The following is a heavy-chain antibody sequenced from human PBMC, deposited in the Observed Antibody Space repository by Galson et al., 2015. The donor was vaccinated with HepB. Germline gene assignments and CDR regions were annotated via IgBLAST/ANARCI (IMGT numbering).Heavy chain of an antibody. CDR2: IIPIFGTA. Sequence: SVKVSCKASGGTFSSYAISWVRQAPGQGLEWMGGIIPIFGTANYAQKFQGRVTITADESTSTAYMELRSLRSDDTAVYYCARGAPPWRRRPFDYWGQGTLVTVSS. D-gene: IGHD5-12*01. CDR3: ARGAPPWRRRPFDY. CDR1: GGTFSSYA. V-gene: IGHV1-69*13. J-gene: IGHJ4*02.